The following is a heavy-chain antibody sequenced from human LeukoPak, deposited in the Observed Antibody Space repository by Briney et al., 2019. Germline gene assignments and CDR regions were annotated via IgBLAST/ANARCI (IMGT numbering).Heavy chain of an antibody. V-gene: IGHV1-69*01. J-gene: IGHJ5*02. CDR3: ARDLLLEETAMENWFDP. CDR1: GGTFSSYA. Sequence: SVKVSCKASGGTFSSYAISWVRQAPGQGLEWMGGIIPIFGTANYAQKFQGRVTITADESTSTAYMELSSLRSEDTAVYYCARDLLLEETAMENWFDPWGQGTLVTVSS. D-gene: IGHD5-18*01. CDR2: IIPIFGTA.